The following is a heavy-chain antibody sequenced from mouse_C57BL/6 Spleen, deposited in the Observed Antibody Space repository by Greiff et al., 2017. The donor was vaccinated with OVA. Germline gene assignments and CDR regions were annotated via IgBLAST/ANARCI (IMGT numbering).Heavy chain of an antibody. CDR3: ARRTTGVATGMDY. J-gene: IGHJ4*01. D-gene: IGHD1-1*01. Sequence: VQLQQSGAELVRPGTSVKVSCKASGYAFTNYLIEWVKQRPGQGLEWIGVINPGSGGTNYNEKFKGKATLTADKSSSTAYMQLSSLTSEDSAVYFCARRTTGVATGMDYWGQGTSVTVSS. V-gene: IGHV1-54*01. CDR1: GYAFTNYL. CDR2: INPGSGGT.